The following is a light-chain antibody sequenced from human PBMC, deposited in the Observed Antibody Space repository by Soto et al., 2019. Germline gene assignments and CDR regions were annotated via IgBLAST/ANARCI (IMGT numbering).Light chain of an antibody. CDR2: GAS. Sequence: EIVMKQSPATLSVSPGERAALSCRASQSVTSNLAWYQQKPGQAPRLLIYGASTRATGIPARFSGSGSGTEFTLTISSLQSGDFAVYYCQQYNNWPLTFGGGTKVEIK. V-gene: IGKV3-15*01. CDR1: QSVTSN. J-gene: IGKJ4*01. CDR3: QQYNNWPLT.